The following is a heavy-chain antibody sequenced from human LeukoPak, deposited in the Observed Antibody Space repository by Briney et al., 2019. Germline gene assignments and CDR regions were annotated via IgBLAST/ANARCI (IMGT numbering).Heavy chain of an antibody. CDR1: GYTFTGYY. CDR3: ARFQRRGDSSGYWPPFGY. J-gene: IGHJ4*02. V-gene: IGHV1-2*02. D-gene: IGHD3-22*01. CDR2: INPNSGGT. Sequence: ASVKVSCKASGYTFTGYYMHWVRQAPGQGLEWMGWINPNSGGTNYAQKFQGRVTMTRDTSISTAYMELSRLRSDDTAVYYCARFQRRGDSSGYWPPFGYWGQGTLVTVSS.